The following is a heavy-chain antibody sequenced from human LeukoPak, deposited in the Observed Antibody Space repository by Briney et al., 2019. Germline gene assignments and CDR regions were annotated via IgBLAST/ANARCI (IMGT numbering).Heavy chain of an antibody. J-gene: IGHJ3*02. CDR1: GCSISSYY. D-gene: IGHD3-3*01. Sequence: KSSETLSLTCTVSGCSISSYYWSWIRQPPGKGLEWIGYIYYSGSTNYNPSLKSRVTISVDTSKNQFSLQLSSVTAADTAVYYCARVDYDFWSGYTNAFDIWGQGTMVTVSS. V-gene: IGHV4-59*01. CDR2: IYYSGST. CDR3: ARVDYDFWSGYTNAFDI.